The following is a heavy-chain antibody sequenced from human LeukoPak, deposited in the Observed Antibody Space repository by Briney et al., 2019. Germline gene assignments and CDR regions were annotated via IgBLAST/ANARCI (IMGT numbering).Heavy chain of an antibody. V-gene: IGHV3-11*04. CDR2: ISSSGFTI. Sequence: GGSLTLSCAASGFSFSDYYMSWIRQAPGKGLEWVSCISSSGFTIYYAESLKGRFSISRDNAKKSLSLQMDSLRVEDTAVYYCAREVTMLTSDYYFDLWGRGTLVTVSS. J-gene: IGHJ2*01. CDR1: GFSFSDYY. D-gene: IGHD4-17*01. CDR3: AREVTMLTSDYYFDL.